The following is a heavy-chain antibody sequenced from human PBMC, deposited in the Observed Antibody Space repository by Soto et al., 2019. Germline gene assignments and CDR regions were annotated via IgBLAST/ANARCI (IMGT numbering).Heavy chain of an antibody. J-gene: IGHJ5*02. Sequence: PSETLSLTCTVSGGSISSGGYYWSWIRQHPGKGLEWIGCIYYSGTTHYNPSLKSRVTISVDTSKNQFSLKLSSVTAADTAVYYCVRDHGDYDFWSGSSGWFDPWGQGTLVTVSS. CDR1: GGSISSGGYY. V-gene: IGHV4-31*03. CDR3: VRDHGDYDFWSGSSGWFDP. CDR2: IYYSGTT. D-gene: IGHD3-3*01.